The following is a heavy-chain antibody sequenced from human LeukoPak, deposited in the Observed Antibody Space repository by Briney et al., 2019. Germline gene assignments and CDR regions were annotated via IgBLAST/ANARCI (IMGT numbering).Heavy chain of an antibody. V-gene: IGHV1-2*02. Sequence: ASVKVSCKASGYTFTCYYMHCVRQAPGQGLEWMGWINPNSDGTNYAQKFQGRVTMTRDTSISTAYMELSRLRSDDTAVYYCARVLYYYDSSGPDYFDYWGQGTLVTVSS. CDR3: ARVLYYYDSSGPDYFDY. D-gene: IGHD3-22*01. J-gene: IGHJ4*02. CDR2: INPNSDGT. CDR1: GYTFTCYY.